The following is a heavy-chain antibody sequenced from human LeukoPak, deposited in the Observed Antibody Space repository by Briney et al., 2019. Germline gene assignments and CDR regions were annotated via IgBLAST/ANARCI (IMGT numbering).Heavy chain of an antibody. D-gene: IGHD3-22*01. CDR2: MNPNSGNT. CDR3: ARDSYYYDSSGYYFGFDP. Sequence: ASVKVSCKASGYTFTSYYMHWVRQAPGQGLEWMGWMNPNSGNTGYAQKFQGRVTMTRNTSISTAYMELSSLRSEDTAVYYCARDSYYYDSSGYYFGFDPWGQGTLVTVSS. CDR1: GYTFTSYY. V-gene: IGHV1-8*02. J-gene: IGHJ5*02.